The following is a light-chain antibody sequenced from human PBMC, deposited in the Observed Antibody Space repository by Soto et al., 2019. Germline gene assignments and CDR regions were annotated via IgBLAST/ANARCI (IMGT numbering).Light chain of an antibody. J-gene: IGKJ1*01. V-gene: IGKV3-15*01. CDR3: QQYQNLWT. CDR2: GAS. Sequence: EIVMTQSPGTLSVSPGERATLSCRASQSVSSNLAWYQQKPGQAPRLLIYGASTRATGIPARFSGRGSGSEFTLTISSLQSEDFAVYYCQQYQNLWTFGQGTKVEIK. CDR1: QSVSSN.